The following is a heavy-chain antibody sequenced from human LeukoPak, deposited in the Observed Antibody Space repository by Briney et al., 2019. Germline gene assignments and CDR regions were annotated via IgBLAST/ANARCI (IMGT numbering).Heavy chain of an antibody. V-gene: IGHV4-59*08. J-gene: IGHJ4*02. CDR2: VFYSGST. CDR1: SGSITSYY. D-gene: IGHD3-3*01. CDR3: ARGYDVNY. Sequence: SETLSLTCTVSSGSITSYYWSWIRQPPGKGLEWIGYVFYSGSTNYNPSLKSRVTISVDTSKNQFSLKLSSVTAADTAVYYCARGYDVNYWGQGTLVTVSS.